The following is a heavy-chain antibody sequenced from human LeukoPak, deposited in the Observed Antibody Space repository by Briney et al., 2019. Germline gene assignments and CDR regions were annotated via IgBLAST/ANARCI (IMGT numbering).Heavy chain of an antibody. CDR1: GYTFTGYY. J-gene: IGHJ5*02. CDR2: INPNSGGT. D-gene: IGHD3-10*01. Sequence: ASVEVSCKASGYTFTGYYMHWVRQAPGQGLEWMGWINPNSGGTNYAQKFQGRVTMTRDTSISTAYMELSRLRSDDTAVYYCARGLTYSLWFGELLSFDPWGQGTLVTVSS. V-gene: IGHV1-2*02. CDR3: ARGLTYSLWFGELLSFDP.